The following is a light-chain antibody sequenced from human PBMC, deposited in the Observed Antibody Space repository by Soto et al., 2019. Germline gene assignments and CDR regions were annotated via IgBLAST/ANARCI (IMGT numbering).Light chain of an antibody. CDR3: AAWDDSLNGWV. J-gene: IGLJ3*02. V-gene: IGLV1-44*01. CDR1: SSNTGSNT. CDR2: SNN. Sequence: QSVLTHPPSASGTPGQRVTISCSGSSSNTGSNTVNWYQQLPGTAPKLLIYSNNQRPSGVPDRFSGSKSGTSASLAISGLQSEDEADYYCAAWDDSLNGWVFGGGTKLTVL.